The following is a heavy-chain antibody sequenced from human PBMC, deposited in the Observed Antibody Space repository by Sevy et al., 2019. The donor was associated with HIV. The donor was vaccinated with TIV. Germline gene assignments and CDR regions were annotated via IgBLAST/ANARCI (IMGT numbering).Heavy chain of an antibody. CDR1: GFTFSSYE. D-gene: IGHD4-17*01. CDR3: TRDLPPSATTVAHFDY. V-gene: IGHV3-48*03. J-gene: IGHJ4*02. Sequence: GGSLRLSCAASGFTFSSYEMNWVRQAPGKGLEWVSFISYSGSTISYSDSVKGRFTISSDNAKNSLFLQMNSLRAEDTAVYYCTRDLPPSATTVAHFDYWGQGTLVTVSS. CDR2: ISYSGSTI.